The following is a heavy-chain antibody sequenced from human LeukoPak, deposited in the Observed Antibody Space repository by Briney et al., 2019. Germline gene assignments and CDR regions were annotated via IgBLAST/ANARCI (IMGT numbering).Heavy chain of an antibody. CDR3: ARADGNHDAFDI. V-gene: IGHV4-31*03. Sequence: SETLSLTCTVSGGSISSGGSYWSWIRQHPGKGLEWIGYIYYSGSTYYNPSLKSRVTISVDTSKNQFSLKLSSVTAADTAVYYCARADGNHDAFDIWGQGTMVTVSS. CDR1: GGSISSGGSY. CDR2: IYYSGST. D-gene: IGHD4-23*01. J-gene: IGHJ3*02.